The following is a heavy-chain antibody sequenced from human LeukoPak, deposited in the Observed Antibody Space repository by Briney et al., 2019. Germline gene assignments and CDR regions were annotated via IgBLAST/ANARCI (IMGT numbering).Heavy chain of an antibody. D-gene: IGHD7-27*01. V-gene: IGHV1-8*03. Sequence: ASVKVSCKASGYTFTSYDINWVRQATGQGLEWMGWMNPNSGNTGYAQKFQGRDTITRNTSISTAYMELSSLRSEDTAVYYCARAQTGAADAFDIWGQGTMVTVSS. CDR3: ARAQTGAADAFDI. CDR2: MNPNSGNT. CDR1: GYTFTSYD. J-gene: IGHJ3*02.